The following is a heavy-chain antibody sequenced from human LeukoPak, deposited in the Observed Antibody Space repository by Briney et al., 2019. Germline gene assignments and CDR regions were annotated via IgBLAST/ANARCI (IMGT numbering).Heavy chain of an antibody. CDR1: GYTFTIYD. V-gene: IGHV1-8*01. CDR2: MNHNSGNT. CDR3: AISTILRYFDSYYYYYGMDV. D-gene: IGHD3-9*01. Sequence: ASVTVSYKASGYTFTIYDINGVRQAPGQGGEGMGWMNHNSGNTGYEQKFQGRVTITRNTSISTAYMELSSLISEDTAVYYCAISTILRYFDSYYYYYGMDVWGQGTTGTVS. J-gene: IGHJ6*02.